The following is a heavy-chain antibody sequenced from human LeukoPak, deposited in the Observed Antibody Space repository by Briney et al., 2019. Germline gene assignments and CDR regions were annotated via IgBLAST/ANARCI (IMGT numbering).Heavy chain of an antibody. V-gene: IGHV3-20*04. Sequence: GGSLRLSCAASGFTFDDYGMSWVRQAPGKGLEWVSGINWNGGSTGYADSVKGRFTISRDNAKNSLYLQMNSLRAEDTALYYCTRRGISEVPAADDNAPSYYYYMDVWGKGTTVTVSS. CDR1: GFTFDDYG. D-gene: IGHD2-2*01. CDR2: INWNGGST. J-gene: IGHJ6*03. CDR3: TRRGISEVPAADDNAPSYYYYMDV.